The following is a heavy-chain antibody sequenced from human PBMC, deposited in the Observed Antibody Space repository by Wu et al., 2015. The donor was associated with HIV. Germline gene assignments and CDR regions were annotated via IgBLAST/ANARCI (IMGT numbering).Heavy chain of an antibody. D-gene: IGHD2-2*01. J-gene: IGHJ5*02. V-gene: IGHV1-69*13. CDR3: ASNPQSQGYCSSTSCRGWFDP. CDR2: IIPIFGTA. CDR1: GGTFSSYA. Sequence: QVQLVQSGAEVKKPGSSVKVSCKASGGTFSSYAISWVRQAPGQGLEWMGRIIPIFGTANYAQKFQGRVTITADESTSTAYMELSSLRSEDTAVYYCASNPQSQGYCSSTSCRGWFDPWGQGTLVTVSS.